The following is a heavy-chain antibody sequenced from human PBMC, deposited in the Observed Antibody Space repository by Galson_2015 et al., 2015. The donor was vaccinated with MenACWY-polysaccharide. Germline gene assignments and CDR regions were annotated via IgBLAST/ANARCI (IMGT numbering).Heavy chain of an antibody. CDR3: AKDSTDFWSVAGRFDY. D-gene: IGHD3-3*01. Sequence: SLRLSCAASGFTFTSYAMSWVRQAPGKGLEWVSAIRSSGTNTYYADSVKGRFTISRDNSKNTLYLQMNSLRAEDTAVYYCAKDSTDFWSVAGRFDYWGRGTLVTVSS. CDR1: GFTFTSYA. V-gene: IGHV3-23*01. J-gene: IGHJ4*02. CDR2: IRSSGTNT.